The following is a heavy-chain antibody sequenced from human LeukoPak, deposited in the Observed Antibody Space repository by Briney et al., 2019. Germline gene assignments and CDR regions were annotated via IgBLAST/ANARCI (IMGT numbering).Heavy chain of an antibody. V-gene: IGHV4-59*08. CDR1: GGSISSYY. CDR2: ISDTGST. D-gene: IGHD6-19*01. Sequence: PSETLSLTCTVSGGSISSYYWSWIRQPPGKGLEWIGYISDTGSTNYNPSLKSRVAISLDTPKNQFSLQLRSVTAADTAVYFCARYSGGWPYYFDYWGQGTLVTVSS. CDR3: ARYSGGWPYYFDY. J-gene: IGHJ4*02.